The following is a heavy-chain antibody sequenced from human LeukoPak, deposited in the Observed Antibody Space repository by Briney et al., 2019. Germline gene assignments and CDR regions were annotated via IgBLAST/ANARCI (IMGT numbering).Heavy chain of an antibody. CDR2: ISSSGSTI. J-gene: IGHJ4*02. V-gene: IGHV3-48*03. CDR3: ARDSRHYDFWSGQSTNGVDY. D-gene: IGHD3-3*01. CDR1: GFTFSSYE. Sequence: RGGSVRLSCAASGFTFSSYEMNWVRQAPGKGLEWVSYISSSGSTIYYADYVKGGFTISRDNAKNSLYLQMNSLRADDAAVYYCARDSRHYDFWSGQSTNGVDYWGQGTLVTVSS.